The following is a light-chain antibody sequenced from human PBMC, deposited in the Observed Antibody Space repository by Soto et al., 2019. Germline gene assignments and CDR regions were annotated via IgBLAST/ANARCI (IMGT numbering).Light chain of an antibody. CDR1: QTISRW. Sequence: DIQMTQSPSTLSASIGDRVTITCRASQTISRWVAWYQQKPGKAPKVLIWDASSLQRGVPSRFSGSGSGTEFTLTISSLQHDDFATYYCQQYTDYSTWTFGQGTRVDI. CDR2: DAS. J-gene: IGKJ1*01. V-gene: IGKV1-5*01. CDR3: QQYTDYSTWT.